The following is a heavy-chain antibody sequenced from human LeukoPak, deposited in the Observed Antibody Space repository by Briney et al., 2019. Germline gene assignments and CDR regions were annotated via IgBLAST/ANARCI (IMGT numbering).Heavy chain of an antibody. D-gene: IGHD3-22*01. CDR1: GFTFSSSA. CDR3: ARRYYDSSGYYYEDY. Sequence: GGSLGLSCAASGFTFSSSAMSWVRQAPGKGLEWVSSISGSSSGSTIYYADSVKGRFTISRDNAKNSLYPQMNSLRAEDTAVYYCARRYYDSSGYYYEDYWGQGTLVTVSS. V-gene: IGHV3-48*04. J-gene: IGHJ4*02. CDR2: ISGSSSGSTI.